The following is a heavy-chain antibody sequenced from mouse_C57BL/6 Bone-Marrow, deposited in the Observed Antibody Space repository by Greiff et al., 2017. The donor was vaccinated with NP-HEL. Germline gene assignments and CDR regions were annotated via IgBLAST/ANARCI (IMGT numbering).Heavy chain of an antibody. CDR3: ARQGGTFMDY. J-gene: IGHJ4*01. CDR2: ISNGGGST. CDR1: GFTFSDYY. V-gene: IGHV5-12*01. Sequence: DVKLVESGGGLVQPGGSLKLSCAASGFTFSDYYMYWVRQTPEKRLEWVAYISNGGGSTYYLDTVKGRFTISRDNAKNTLYLQMSRLKSEDTAMYYCARQGGTFMDYWGQGTSVTVSS.